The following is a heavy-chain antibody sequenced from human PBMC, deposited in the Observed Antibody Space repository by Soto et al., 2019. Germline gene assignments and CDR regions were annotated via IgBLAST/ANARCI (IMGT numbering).Heavy chain of an antibody. CDR2: IIGGGYST. CDR1: GFTFSSYA. J-gene: IGHJ4*02. D-gene: IGHD3-10*01. CDR3: AKAPKAVWFGEKYYFDS. V-gene: IGHV3-23*01. Sequence: GGSLRLSCAASGFTFSSYAMSWVRQAPGKGLEWVSVIIGGGYSTDYADYVKGRYTISRDNSKNTLNMQMNSLKTDDTAVYYCAKAPKAVWFGEKYYFDSWGQGT.